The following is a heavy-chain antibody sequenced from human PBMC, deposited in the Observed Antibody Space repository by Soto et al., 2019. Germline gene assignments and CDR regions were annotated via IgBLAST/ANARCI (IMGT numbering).Heavy chain of an antibody. Sequence: GGSLRLSCAVSGFTFDDNAMHWVRQVPEKGLEWVSGINGKSDIGNADSVKGRFTISRENAENTLYLKMNSLRAKDTAWDDCTISQDRGGRTTFIYWGQGTQVTVSS. CDR1: GFTFDDNA. V-gene: IGHV3-9*01. J-gene: IGHJ4*02. CDR2: INGKSDI. CDR3: TISQDRGGRTTFIY. D-gene: IGHD1-7*01.